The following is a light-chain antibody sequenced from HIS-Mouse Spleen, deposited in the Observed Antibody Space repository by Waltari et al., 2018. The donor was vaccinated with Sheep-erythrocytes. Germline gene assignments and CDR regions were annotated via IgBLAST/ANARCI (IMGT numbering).Light chain of an antibody. J-gene: IGLJ2*01. CDR1: KLGDKY. CDR2: QDS. V-gene: IGLV3-1*01. CDR3: QAWDSSTAV. Sequence: SYELTQPPSVSVSPGQTASITCSGDKLGDKYACWYQQKPGQSPVLVIYQDSKRPSGIPARFSGSTSGNPATLTISGPQAMDEADYYCQAWDSSTAVFGGGTKLTVL.